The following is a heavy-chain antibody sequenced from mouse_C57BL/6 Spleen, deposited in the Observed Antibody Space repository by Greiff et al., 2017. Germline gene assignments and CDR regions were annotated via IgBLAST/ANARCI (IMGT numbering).Heavy chain of an antibody. Sequence: VQLQQPGAELVMPGASVKLSCKASGYTFTSYWMHWVKQRPGQGLEWIGEIDPSDSYTTYNQQFKGKSTLTVYKSSSTAYMQLSRLTSEDSAVYDGARGDGSGYAMDDWGQGTAVTVAS. CDR2: IDPSDSYT. D-gene: IGHD1-3*01. J-gene: IGHJ4*01. V-gene: IGHV1-69*01. CDR1: GYTFTSYW. CDR3: ARGDGSGYAMDD.